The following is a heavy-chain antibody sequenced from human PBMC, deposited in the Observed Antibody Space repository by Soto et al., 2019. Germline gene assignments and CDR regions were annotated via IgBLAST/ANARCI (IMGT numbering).Heavy chain of an antibody. J-gene: IGHJ4*02. CDR1: GFTFSNYW. V-gene: IGHV3-7*01. CDR3: ARETSADSF. CDR2: IKQDGSEK. D-gene: IGHD2-21*01. Sequence: EVQLVESGGGLVQPGGSLRLSCAASGFTFSNYWMVWVRQAPEKGPEWVATIKQDGSEKYYVDSVKGRFTISRDNTKNSLYLKMNSLRVEDTALYYCARETSADSFWGQGTLVTASS.